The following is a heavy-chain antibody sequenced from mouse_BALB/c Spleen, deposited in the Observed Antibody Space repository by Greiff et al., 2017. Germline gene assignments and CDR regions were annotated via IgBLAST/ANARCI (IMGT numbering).Heavy chain of an antibody. CDR1: GYTFTDYN. D-gene: IGHD3-1*01. V-gene: IGHV1S29*02. Sequence: EVKLQQSGPELVKPGASVKISCKASGYTFTDYNMHWVKQSHGKSLEWIGYIYPYNGGTGYNQKFKSKATLTVDNSSSTAYMELRSLTSEDSAVYYCARCSSGPYYYAMDYWGQGTSVTVSS. CDR3: ARCSSGPYYYAMDY. CDR2: IYPYNGGT. J-gene: IGHJ4*01.